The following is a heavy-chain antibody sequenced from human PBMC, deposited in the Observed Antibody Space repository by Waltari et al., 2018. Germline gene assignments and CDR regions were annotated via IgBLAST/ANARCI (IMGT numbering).Heavy chain of an antibody. V-gene: IGHV1-69*02. CDR1: GGTFSSYT. CDR2: IIPILGIA. CDR3: ARGRYYYDSSGYYWGFDY. J-gene: IGHJ4*02. D-gene: IGHD3-22*01. Sequence: QVQLVQSGAEVKKPGSSVKVSCKASGGTFSSYTISWVRPAPGQGLEWMGRIIPILGIANYAQKFQGRVTITADKSTSTAYMELSSLRSEDTAVYYCARGRYYYDSSGYYWGFDYWGQGTLVTVSS.